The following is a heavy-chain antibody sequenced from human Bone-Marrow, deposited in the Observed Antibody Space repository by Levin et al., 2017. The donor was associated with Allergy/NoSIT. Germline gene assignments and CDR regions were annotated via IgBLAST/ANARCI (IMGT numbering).Heavy chain of an antibody. D-gene: IGHD3-10*02. CDR1: GESFSGYY. Sequence: SQTLSLPCAVYGESFSGYYWTWVRQPPGKGLEWIGEINHYGSTNYNPSLKSRVTLSADTSKNQFSLRLAYVTAADTAMYYCARGVRELDLKYYSHFYYMDVWGQGTTVTVSS. CDR3: ARGVRELDLKYYSHFYYMDV. J-gene: IGHJ6*03. CDR2: INHYGST. V-gene: IGHV4-34*01.